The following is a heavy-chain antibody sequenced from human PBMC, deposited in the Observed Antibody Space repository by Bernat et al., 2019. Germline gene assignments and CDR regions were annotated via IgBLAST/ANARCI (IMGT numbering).Heavy chain of an antibody. CDR2: IYHSGST. V-gene: IGHV4-4*02. J-gene: IGHJ4*02. CDR1: GGSISSSNW. Sequence: QVQLQESGPGLVKPSGTLSLTCAVSGGSISSSNWWSWVRQPPGKGLEWIGEIYHSGSTNYNPSLKSRVTISVDKSKNQFSLKLSSVTAADTAVYYCAREGHIRITMVRGPAGLGYWGQGTLVTVSS. CDR3: AREGHIRITMVRGPAGLGY. D-gene: IGHD3-10*01.